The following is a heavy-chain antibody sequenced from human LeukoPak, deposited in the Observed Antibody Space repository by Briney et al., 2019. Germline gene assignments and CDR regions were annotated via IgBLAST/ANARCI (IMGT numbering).Heavy chain of an antibody. J-gene: IGHJ4*02. CDR1: GGSFSGYY. Sequence: SETLSLTCAVYGGSFSGYYWSWLRQPPGKGLEWIGEINHSGRTKYNPSLKSGVTISVDTSKNQFSLKLSSVTAADTAVYYCARVYYYVCAVDYWGQGTLVTVSS. D-gene: IGHD3-16*01. CDR2: INHSGRT. V-gene: IGHV4-34*01. CDR3: ARVYYYVCAVDY.